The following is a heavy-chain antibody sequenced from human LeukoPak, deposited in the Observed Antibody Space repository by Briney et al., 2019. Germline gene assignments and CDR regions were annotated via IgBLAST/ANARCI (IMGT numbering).Heavy chain of an antibody. V-gene: IGHV3-23*01. CDR1: GFTFSSYA. CDR2: ISGSGGST. CDR3: VPGPPTMIPYYFDY. D-gene: IGHD3-22*01. Sequence: PGGSLRLSCAASGFTFSSYAMSWVRQAPGKGLEWVSAISGSGGSTYYADSVKGRFTISRDNSKDTLYLQMNSLRAEDTAVFYCVPGPPTMIPYYFDYWGQGTLVTVSS. J-gene: IGHJ4*02.